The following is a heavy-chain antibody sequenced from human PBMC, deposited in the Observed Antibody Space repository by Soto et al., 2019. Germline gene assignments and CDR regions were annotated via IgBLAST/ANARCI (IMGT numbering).Heavy chain of an antibody. CDR1: GGSFSGNY. J-gene: IGHJ6*02. CDR3: ARGNFYYGLDV. Sequence: SETLSLTCAVYGGSFSGNYWSWIRQPPGKGLEWIGEFSDSGSTNDNPSLKSRVTISEDMSKSQFSLKLSSVTAADTAVYYCARGNFYYGLDVWGQGTTVTVSS. V-gene: IGHV4-34*01. CDR2: FSDSGST.